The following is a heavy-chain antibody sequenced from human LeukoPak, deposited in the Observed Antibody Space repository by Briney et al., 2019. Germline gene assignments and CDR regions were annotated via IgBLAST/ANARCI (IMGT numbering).Heavy chain of an antibody. D-gene: IGHD6-13*01. J-gene: IGHJ6*03. CDR3: ARDQSSSWHYYYYYYMDV. V-gene: IGHV4-34*01. Sequence: SETLSLTCAVYGGSFSGHYWSWIRQPLGKGLEWIGEINHRESTNYNPSLKSRVTISVDTSKNQFSLKLSSVTAADTAVYYCARDQSSSWHYYYYYYMDVWGKGTTVAIPS. CDR1: GGSFSGHY. CDR2: INHREST.